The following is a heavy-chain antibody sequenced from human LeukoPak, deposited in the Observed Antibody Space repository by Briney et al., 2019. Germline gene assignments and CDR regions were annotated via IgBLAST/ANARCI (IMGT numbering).Heavy chain of an antibody. CDR2: ISYDGSNK. J-gene: IGHJ5*02. CDR1: GFTFSSYG. CDR3: ARDLYDSSGYFYGAS. V-gene: IGHV3-30*03. Sequence: GGSLRLSCAASGFTFSSYGMHWVRQAPGKGLEWVAVISYDGSNKYYADSVKGRFTISRDNSKNTLYLQMNSLRAEDTALYYCARDLYDSSGYFYGASWGQGTLVTVSS. D-gene: IGHD3-22*01.